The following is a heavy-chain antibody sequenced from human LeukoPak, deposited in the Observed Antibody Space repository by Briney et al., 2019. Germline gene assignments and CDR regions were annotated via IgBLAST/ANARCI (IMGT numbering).Heavy chain of an antibody. CDR1: GGSISSGGYP. V-gene: IGHV4-30-2*01. CDR2: IYHSGST. J-gene: IGHJ4*02. Sequence: PSETLSLTCAVSGGSISSGGYPWSWIRQPPGKGLEWIGYIYHSGSTYYNPSLKSRVTISVDRSKNQFSLKLSSVTAADTAVYYCARGGGRFGEFTAFDYWGQGTLVTVSS. D-gene: IGHD3-10*01. CDR3: ARGGGRFGEFTAFDY.